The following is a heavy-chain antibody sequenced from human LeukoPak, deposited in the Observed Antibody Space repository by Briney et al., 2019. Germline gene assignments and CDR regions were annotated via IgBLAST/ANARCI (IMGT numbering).Heavy chain of an antibody. J-gene: IGHJ4*02. Sequence: ASVTVSCKASGYTFTIYDNNWVRQANGQGLEWMGWMNPNSGNTGYAQKFQDRVTMTSNTSISTAYMELSSLRSEGTAVYYCARGRRDYGDNPQYYWGQGTLVTVSS. D-gene: IGHD4-23*01. CDR3: ARGRRDYGDNPQYY. V-gene: IGHV1-8*01. CDR2: MNPNSGNT. CDR1: GYTFTIYD.